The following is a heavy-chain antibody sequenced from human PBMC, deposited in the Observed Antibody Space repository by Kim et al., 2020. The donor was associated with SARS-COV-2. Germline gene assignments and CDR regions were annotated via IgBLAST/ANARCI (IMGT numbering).Heavy chain of an antibody. CDR1: GGTFSSYA. D-gene: IGHD6-13*01. V-gene: IGHV1-69*13. CDR2: IIPIFGTA. Sequence: SVKVSCKASGGTFSSYAISWVRQAPGQGLEWMGGIIPIFGTANYAQKFQGRVTITADESTSTAYMELSSLRSEDTAVYYCARELSRRGSKPYFDYWGQGTLVTVSS. CDR3: ARELSRRGSKPYFDY. J-gene: IGHJ4*02.